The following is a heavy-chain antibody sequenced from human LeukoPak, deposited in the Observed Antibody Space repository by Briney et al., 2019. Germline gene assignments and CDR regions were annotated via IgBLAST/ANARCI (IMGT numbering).Heavy chain of an antibody. CDR1: GFTFSSYS. CDR2: ISSSSSTI. V-gene: IGHV3-48*01. J-gene: IGHJ4*02. D-gene: IGHD3-10*01. CDR3: ARVFSGLWFGELLYYFDY. Sequence: PGGSLRLSCAASGFTFSSYSINWVRQAPGKGLEWVSYISSSSSTIYYADSVKGRFTISRDNAKNSLYLQMNSLRAEDTAVYYCARVFSGLWFGELLYYFDYWGQGTLVTVSS.